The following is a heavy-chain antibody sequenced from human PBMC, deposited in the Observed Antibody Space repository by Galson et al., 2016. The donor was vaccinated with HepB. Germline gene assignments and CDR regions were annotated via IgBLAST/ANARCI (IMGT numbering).Heavy chain of an antibody. D-gene: IGHD5-12*01. J-gene: IGHJ4*02. Sequence: QSGAEVKKPGESLKISCKGSGYRFTSYWIGWVRQMPGKGLEWMGIIYPGDSDIRYSPSFQDQVSISADRSFTTAYLRWSSLKASDTAVYYCVRLSGDGGYEKFDYWGQGTLVTVSS. CDR2: IYPGDSDI. CDR1: GYRFTSYW. V-gene: IGHV5-51*01. CDR3: VRLSGDGGYEKFDY.